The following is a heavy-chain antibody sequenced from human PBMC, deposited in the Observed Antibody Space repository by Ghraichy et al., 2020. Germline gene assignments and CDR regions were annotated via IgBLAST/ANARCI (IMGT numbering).Heavy chain of an antibody. Sequence: GGSLRLSCGASGFTFRIYWMSWVRQAPGKGLEWVANIKPDGAEKFYVDSVKGRFTISRDNCRKSLFLQMNGLRAEDTAVYYCVREKYSVTTYEPSGRLGKNGMDVWGQGNTVTVSS. V-gene: IGHV3-7*03. CDR3: VREKYSVTTYEPSGRLGKNGMDV. D-gene: IGHD4-17*01. CDR1: GFTFRIYW. J-gene: IGHJ6*02. CDR2: IKPDGAEK.